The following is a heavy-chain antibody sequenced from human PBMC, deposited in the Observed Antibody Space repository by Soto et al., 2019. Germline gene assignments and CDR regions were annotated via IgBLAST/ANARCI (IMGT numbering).Heavy chain of an antibody. D-gene: IGHD3-22*01. J-gene: IGHJ4*02. CDR2: IYYSGST. Sequence: SETLSLTCTVTGDSISSRSYYWGWIRQPPGKGLEWIGRIYYSGSTYYNPSLKSRVTISVDTSKNQFSLKLSSVTAADTAVYYCARVGYYYDSSGLPDYWGQGTLVTVSS. CDR3: ARVGYYYDSSGLPDY. V-gene: IGHV4-39*07. CDR1: GDSISSRSYY.